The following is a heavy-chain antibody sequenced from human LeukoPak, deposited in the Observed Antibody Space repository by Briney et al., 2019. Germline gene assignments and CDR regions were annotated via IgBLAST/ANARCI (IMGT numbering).Heavy chain of an antibody. CDR3: ARVLPYPYSSGWSDY. J-gene: IGHJ4*02. D-gene: IGHD6-19*01. CDR2: ISAYNGNT. V-gene: IGHV1-18*01. Sequence: ASVKVSCKASGYTFTSHGISWVRQAPGQGLEWMGWISAYNGNTNYAQKLQGRVTMTTDTSTSTAYMELRSLRSDDTAVYYCARVLPYPYSSGWSDYWGQGTLVTVSS. CDR1: GYTFTSHG.